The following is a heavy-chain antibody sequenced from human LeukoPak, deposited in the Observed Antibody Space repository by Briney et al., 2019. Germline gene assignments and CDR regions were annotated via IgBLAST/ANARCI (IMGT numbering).Heavy chain of an antibody. CDR2: ISPDGAYI. CDR1: GFTVSSNY. V-gene: IGHV3-23*01. D-gene: IGHD3-3*01. J-gene: IGHJ4*02. CDR3: VKRFLESIVSEQ. Sequence: GGSLRLSCAASGFTVSSNYMSWVRQAPGKGLQWVSTISPDGAYIYYADSLRGRFTMSRDNSKNTLYLQMTSLRVEDTAIYYCVKRFLESIVSEQWGQGTLVTVSS.